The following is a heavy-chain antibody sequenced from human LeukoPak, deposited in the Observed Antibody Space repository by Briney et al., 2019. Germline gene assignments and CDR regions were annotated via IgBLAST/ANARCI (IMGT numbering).Heavy chain of an antibody. D-gene: IGHD1-1*01. CDR2: INHSGST. J-gene: IGHJ3*02. CDR3: ARAHNGAFDI. Sequence: PSETLSLTCAVYGGSFSGYYWSWIRQPPGKGLEWIGEINHSGSTYCNPSLKSRVTISVDTSKNQFSLKLSSVTAADTAVYYCARAHNGAFDIWGQGTMVTVSS. CDR1: GGSFSGYY. V-gene: IGHV4-34*01.